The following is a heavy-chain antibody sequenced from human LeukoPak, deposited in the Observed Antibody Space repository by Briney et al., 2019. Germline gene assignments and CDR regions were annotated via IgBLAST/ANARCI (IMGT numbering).Heavy chain of an antibody. CDR2: INHSGST. CDR1: GGSFSGYY. Sequence: SETLSLTCAVYGGSFSGYYWSWIRQPPGKGLEWIGEINHSGSTNYNPSLKSRVTISVDTSKSQFSLKLSSVTAADTAVYYCAVLSDYYDSSVRSGLNWGQGTLVTVSS. CDR3: AVLSDYYDSSVRSGLN. J-gene: IGHJ4*02. V-gene: IGHV4-34*01. D-gene: IGHD3-22*01.